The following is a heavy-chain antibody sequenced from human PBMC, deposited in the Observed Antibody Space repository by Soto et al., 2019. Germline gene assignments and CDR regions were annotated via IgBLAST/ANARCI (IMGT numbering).Heavy chain of an antibody. D-gene: IGHD3-16*01. CDR2: LIPIFGTA. CDR1: GGTFSGYA. Sequence: SVKVSCKASGGTFSGYAISGGLQAPGQGLEWMGGLIPIFGTANYAQKFQGRVTITADESTSTAYMELSSLRSEDTAVYYCARVSFSGAMDPSWFDPWGHGTLVTVSS. J-gene: IGHJ5*02. V-gene: IGHV1-69*13. CDR3: ARVSFSGAMDPSWFDP.